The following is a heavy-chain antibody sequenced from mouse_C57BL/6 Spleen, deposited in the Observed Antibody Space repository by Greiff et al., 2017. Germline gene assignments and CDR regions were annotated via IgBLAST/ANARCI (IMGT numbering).Heavy chain of an antibody. Sequence: QVQLQQPGAELVKPGASVKLSCKASGYTFTSYWMQWVKQRPGQGLEWIGEIDPSDSYTNYNQKFKGKATLTVDTSSSTAYMQLCSLTSEDSAVYYSAGGSLYAMDYWGQGTSVTVSS. V-gene: IGHV1-50*01. CDR1: GYTFTSYW. CDR3: AGGSLYAMDY. J-gene: IGHJ4*01. CDR2: IDPSDSYT.